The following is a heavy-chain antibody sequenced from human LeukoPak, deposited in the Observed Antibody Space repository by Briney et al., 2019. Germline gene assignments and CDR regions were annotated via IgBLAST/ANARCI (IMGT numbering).Heavy chain of an antibody. CDR1: GSSFSGYT. CDR3: ARGTRRVPVVVVDRVDIDD. V-gene: IGHV4-34*01. D-gene: IGHD3-22*01. CDR2: INDSGST. J-gene: IGHJ4*02. Sequence: PSETRSLTCAAYGSSFSGYTWSWIGQPPGKGREWIGEINDSGSTNYNPSLKSRFTISVDTSKNKFSLKLSSVTAEDTAVYYCARGTRRVPVVVVDRVDIDDWGQGTLVTVSS.